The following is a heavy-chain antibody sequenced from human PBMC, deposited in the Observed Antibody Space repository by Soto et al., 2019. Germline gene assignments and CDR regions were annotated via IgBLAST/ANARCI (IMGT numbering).Heavy chain of an antibody. D-gene: IGHD1-1*01. CDR3: ARVDDDAFDI. CDR2: TRNKANSYTT. CDR1: GFTFSDHY. Sequence: GGSLRLSCAASGFTFSDHYMDWVRQAPGKGLEWVGRTRNKANSYTTEYAASVKGRFSISRDGSKNSLYLQMNSLKTEDTAVYYCARVDDDAFDIWGQGTMVTVSS. J-gene: IGHJ3*02. V-gene: IGHV3-72*01.